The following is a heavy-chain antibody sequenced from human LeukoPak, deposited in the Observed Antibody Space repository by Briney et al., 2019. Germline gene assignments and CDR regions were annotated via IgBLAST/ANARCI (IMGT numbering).Heavy chain of an antibody. CDR2: INHSGST. CDR1: EFTFSDAW. V-gene: IGHV4-34*01. Sequence: GSLRLSCAVSEFTFSDAWMSWIRQPPGKGLEWIGEINHSGSTNYNPSLKSRVTISVDTSKNQFSLKLSSVTAADTAVYYCARATDPYYYYGMDVWGQGTTVTVSS. J-gene: IGHJ6*02. CDR3: ARATDPYYYYGMDV.